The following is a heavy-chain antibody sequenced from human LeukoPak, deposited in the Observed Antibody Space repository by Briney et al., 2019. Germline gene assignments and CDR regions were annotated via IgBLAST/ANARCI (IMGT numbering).Heavy chain of an antibody. V-gene: IGHV3-23*01. CDR3: AKDRLTGDWYYFDY. Sequence: GGSLRLSCAASGFTFSSYAMSWVRQAPGKGLEWVSTISGSGGRTYYADSVKGRFTISRDNSRNTLYLQMNSLRAEDTAVYYCAKDRLTGDWYYFDYWGQGTLVTVSS. CDR1: GFTFSSYA. J-gene: IGHJ4*02. CDR2: ISGSGGRT. D-gene: IGHD2-21*02.